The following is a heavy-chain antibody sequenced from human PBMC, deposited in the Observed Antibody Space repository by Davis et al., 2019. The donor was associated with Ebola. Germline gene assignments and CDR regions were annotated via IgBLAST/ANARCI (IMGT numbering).Heavy chain of an antibody. CDR2: YYYTGST. V-gene: IGHV4-30-2*03. Sequence: MPSETLSLTCAVSGAFVSSGGYSWIWIRQPPGKGLEWIGNYYYTGSTYYSPSLRSRVTISVDTSKNLFSLKLSSVTAADTAVYYCARHRVSSGWLDYWGQGTLVTVSS. D-gene: IGHD6-19*01. CDR1: GAFVSSGGYS. CDR3: ARHRVSSGWLDY. J-gene: IGHJ4*02.